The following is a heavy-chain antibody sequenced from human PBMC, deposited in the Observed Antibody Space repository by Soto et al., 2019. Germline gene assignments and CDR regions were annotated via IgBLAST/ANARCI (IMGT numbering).Heavy chain of an antibody. J-gene: IGHJ4*02. CDR3: ERGGEITMVRGRLGLLDY. CDR2: ISAYNGNT. D-gene: IGHD3-10*01. CDR1: GYTFTSYD. V-gene: IGHV1-18*01. Sequence: QVQLVQSGAEVKKPGASVKVSCKASGYTFTSYDISWVRQAPGQGLEWMGWISAYNGNTNYAQKLQGRVTMTTDTSTSTAYMELRSLRSDDTAVYYCERGGEITMVRGRLGLLDYWGQGTLVTVSS.